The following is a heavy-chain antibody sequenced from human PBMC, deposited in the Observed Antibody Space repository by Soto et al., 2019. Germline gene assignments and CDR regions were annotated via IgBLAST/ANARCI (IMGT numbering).Heavy chain of an antibody. CDR3: DRYLSGETFDP. J-gene: IGHJ5*02. CDR2: ISSSGSTV. Sequence: GGSLRLSCAASGFTFSDYYMSWIRQAPGKGLEWVSYISSSGSTVYYADSVKGRFTISRDNAKNSLYLQMNSLRAEDTAVYYCDRYLSGETFDPWGQGNLVTVSS. V-gene: IGHV3-11*01. D-gene: IGHD1-1*01. CDR1: GFTFSDYY.